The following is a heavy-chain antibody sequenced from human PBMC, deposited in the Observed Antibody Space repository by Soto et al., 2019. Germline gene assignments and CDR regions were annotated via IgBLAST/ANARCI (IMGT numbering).Heavy chain of an antibody. CDR1: GGSISSGGYY. V-gene: IGHV4-31*03. Sequence: SETLSLTCTVSGGSISSGGYYWSWIHQHPGKVLEWIGYIYYSGSTYYNPSLKSRVTIXVXXSXNXFXLXXXSVTXADTALYYCARVGTAAQAGDYWGQGTLVTVSS. CDR2: IYYSGST. CDR3: ARVGTAAQAGDY. D-gene: IGHD2-2*01. J-gene: IGHJ4*02.